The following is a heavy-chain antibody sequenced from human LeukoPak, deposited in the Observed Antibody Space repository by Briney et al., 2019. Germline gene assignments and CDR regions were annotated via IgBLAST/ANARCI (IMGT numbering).Heavy chain of an antibody. D-gene: IGHD3-22*01. CDR3: ARPYYYDSRIDP. Sequence: PSETLSLTCTVSGGSISSGDYYWGWIRQPPGKGLEWIAYMYYSGSTYYNPSLKSRVTMSADTSKNQLSLKLSSVTAADTAVYYCARPYYYDSRIDPWGQGILVTVSS. J-gene: IGHJ5*02. CDR1: GGSISSGDYY. CDR2: MYYSGST. V-gene: IGHV4-30-4*01.